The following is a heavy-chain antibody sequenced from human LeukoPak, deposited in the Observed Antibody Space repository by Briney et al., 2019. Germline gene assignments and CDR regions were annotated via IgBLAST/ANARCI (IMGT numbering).Heavy chain of an antibody. CDR2: IIPIFGTA. Sequence: SVKVSCKASGGTFSSYAISWVRQAPGQGLEWIGGIIPIFGTANYAQKFQGRVTITTDESTSTAYMELSSLRSEDTAVYYCARVVRYSYYYYYMDVWGKGTTVTVSS. CDR3: ARVVRYSYYYYYMDV. CDR1: GGTFSSYA. V-gene: IGHV1-69*05. J-gene: IGHJ6*03. D-gene: IGHD1-26*01.